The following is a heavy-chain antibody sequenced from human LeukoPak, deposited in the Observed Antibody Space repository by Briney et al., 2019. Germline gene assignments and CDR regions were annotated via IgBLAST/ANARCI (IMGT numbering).Heavy chain of an antibody. V-gene: IGHV3-21*01. CDR1: GFTFSSYS. J-gene: IGHJ6*03. CDR2: ISSSSSYI. CDR3: ARVDTASPPFTYYYYMDV. D-gene: IGHD5-18*01. Sequence: GGSLRLSCAASGFTFSSYSMNWVRQAPGKGLEWVSSISSSSSYIYYADSVKGRFTISRDNAKNSLYLQMNNLRAEDTAVYYCARVDTASPPFTYYYYMDVWGKGTTVTVSS.